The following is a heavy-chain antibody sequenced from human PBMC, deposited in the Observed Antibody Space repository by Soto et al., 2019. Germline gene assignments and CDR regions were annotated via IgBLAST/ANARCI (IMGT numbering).Heavy chain of an antibody. CDR2: TRNKANSYTT. CDR3: ARGVYCGGDCYFDI. V-gene: IGHV3-72*01. J-gene: IGHJ3*02. D-gene: IGHD2-21*02. Sequence: GGSLRLSCAASGFTFSDHYMGWVRQAPGKGLEWVGRTRNKANSYTTEYAASVKGRFTISSDDSTISLYLQMNSLKTADTSVYYCARGVYCGGDCYFDIWGQGTMVTVSS. CDR1: GFTFSDHY.